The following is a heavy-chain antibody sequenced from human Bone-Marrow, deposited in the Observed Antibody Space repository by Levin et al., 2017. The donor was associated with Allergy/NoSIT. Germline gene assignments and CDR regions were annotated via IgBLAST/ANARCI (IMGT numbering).Heavy chain of an antibody. CDR3: VQVGHSSGEAFPSGADY. D-gene: IGHD6-19*01. Sequence: GGSLRLSCAASGFTFSSYAMHWVRQAPGKGLEWVAVISYDGSNKYYADSVKGRFTISRDNSKNTLYLQMNSLRAEDTAVYYCVQVGHSSGEAFPSGADYWGQGTLVTVSS. V-gene: IGHV3-30*04. CDR1: GFTFSSYA. J-gene: IGHJ4*02. CDR2: ISYDGSNK.